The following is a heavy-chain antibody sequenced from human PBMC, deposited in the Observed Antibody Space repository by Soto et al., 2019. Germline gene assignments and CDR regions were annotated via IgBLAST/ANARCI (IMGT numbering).Heavy chain of an antibody. J-gene: IGHJ6*04. D-gene: IGHD6-6*01. CDR1: GYTFTSYY. CDR3: ARDSSSSYYYYGMDV. Sequence: ASVKVSCKSSGYTFTSYYMHWVRQAPGQGLEWMGIINPSGGSTSYAQKFQGRVTMTRDTSTSTVYMELSSLRSEDTAVYYCARDSSSSYYYYGMDVWGKGTTVTVSS. V-gene: IGHV1-46*01. CDR2: INPSGGST.